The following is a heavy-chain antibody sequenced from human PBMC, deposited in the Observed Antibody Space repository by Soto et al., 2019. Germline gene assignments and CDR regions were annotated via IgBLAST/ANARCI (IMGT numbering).Heavy chain of an antibody. V-gene: IGHV4-59*01. J-gene: IGHJ4*02. D-gene: IGHD1-26*01. CDR3: ARRYGGNFDY. CDR1: GGSISSYY. Sequence: QVQLQESGPGLVKPSETLSLTCTVSGGSISSYYWSWIRQPPGKGLEWIGYIYYGGSTNYNPSLKGGVTQSVDTSKNQSSLKLSSVTAAETAVYYCARRYGGNFDYWGQGTLVTVSS. CDR2: IYYGGST.